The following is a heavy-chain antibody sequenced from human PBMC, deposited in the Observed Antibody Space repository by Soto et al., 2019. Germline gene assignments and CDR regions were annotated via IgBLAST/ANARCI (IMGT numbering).Heavy chain of an antibody. CDR3: ARDLRATVTTEYFQH. Sequence: ASVKVSCKASGYTFTSYGISWVRQAPGQGLEWMGWISAYNGNTNYAQKLQGRVTMTTDTSTSTAYMELRSLRSDDTAVYYCARDLRATVTTEYFQHWGQGTLVTVSS. V-gene: IGHV1-18*01. CDR1: GYTFTSYG. CDR2: ISAYNGNT. J-gene: IGHJ1*01. D-gene: IGHD4-17*01.